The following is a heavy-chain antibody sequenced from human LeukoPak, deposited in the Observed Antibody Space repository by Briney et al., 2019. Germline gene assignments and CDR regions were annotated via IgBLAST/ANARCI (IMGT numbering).Heavy chain of an antibody. V-gene: IGHV1-2*02. Sequence: ASVKVSCKTSGYTFTAYHIHWVRQAPGHGLEWLGWINPNSGGTNFAQNFQGRVTMTWDTSIDTAYMELTRLTSDDTAVYYCARAKPYDNNGYSPELRYWGQGTLVTVS. CDR3: ARAKPYDNNGYSPELRY. J-gene: IGHJ4*02. D-gene: IGHD3-22*01. CDR1: GYTFTAYH. CDR2: INPNSGGT.